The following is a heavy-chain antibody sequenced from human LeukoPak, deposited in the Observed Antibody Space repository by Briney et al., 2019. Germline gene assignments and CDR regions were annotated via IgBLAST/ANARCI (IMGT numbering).Heavy chain of an antibody. V-gene: IGHV2-5*01. CDR3: AHSVLISKYDFWSGTGG. CDR2: IYWNDDK. CDR1: GFSLSTSGVG. J-gene: IGHJ6*02. D-gene: IGHD3-3*01. Sequence: SGPTLVKPTQTLTLTCTFSGFSLSTSGVGVGWIRQPPGKALEWLALIYWNDDKRYSPSLKSRLTITKDTSKNQVVLTMTNMDPVDKATYYCAHSVLISKYDFWSGTGGWGQGSTVTASS.